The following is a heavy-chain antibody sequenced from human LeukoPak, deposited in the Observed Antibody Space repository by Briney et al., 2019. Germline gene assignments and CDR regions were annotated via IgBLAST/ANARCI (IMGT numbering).Heavy chain of an antibody. CDR2: VYFDGDT. J-gene: IGHJ5*02. Sequence: SETLSLTCTVSGDSIHSVYFFWGWIRQPPGKGLEWIGSVYFDGDTSYSPSLKSRVIISVDTSKNQFSLKLSSVTAADTAVYYCARDSNQLPGNWFDPWGQGTLVTVSS. CDR1: GDSIHSVYFF. D-gene: IGHD2-2*01. V-gene: IGHV4-39*07. CDR3: ARDSNQLPGNWFDP.